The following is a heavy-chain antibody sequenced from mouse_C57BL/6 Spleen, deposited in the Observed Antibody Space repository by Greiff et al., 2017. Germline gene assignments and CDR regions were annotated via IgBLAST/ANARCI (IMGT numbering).Heavy chain of an antibody. V-gene: IGHV1-55*01. CDR2: IYPGSGST. CDR1: GYTFTSYW. Sequence: QVQLQQPGAELVKPGASVKMSCKASGYTFTSYWITWVKQRPGQGLEWIGDIYPGSGSTNYNEKFKSKATLTVDTSSSTAYMQLSSLTSEDSAVYYCARSKAARAAWFAYWGQGTLVTVSA. CDR3: ARSKAARAAWFAY. J-gene: IGHJ3*01. D-gene: IGHD3-1*01.